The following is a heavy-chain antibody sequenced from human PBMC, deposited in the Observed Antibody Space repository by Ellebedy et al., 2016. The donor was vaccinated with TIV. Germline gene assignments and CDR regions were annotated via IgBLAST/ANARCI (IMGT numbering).Heavy chain of an antibody. D-gene: IGHD3-10*01. CDR1: GYIFNSYD. CDR2: VNPHTGET. J-gene: IGHJ4*02. CDR3: ARKGITMIGGVKTLLDF. Sequence: AASVKVSCKASGYIFNSYDITWVRQATGQGLEWMGWVNPHTGETAYAQKFQGRVTITRDTSRSTAYMELSSLRSDDTAMYYCARKGITMIGGVKTLLDFWGQGTLVTVSS. V-gene: IGHV1-8*03.